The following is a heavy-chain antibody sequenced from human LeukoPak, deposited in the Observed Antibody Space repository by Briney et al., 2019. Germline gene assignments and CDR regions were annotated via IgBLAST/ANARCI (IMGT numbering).Heavy chain of an antibody. D-gene: IGHD5-18*01. J-gene: IGHJ4*02. CDR1: GGSISSSNW. CDR2: INHSGST. CDR3: ARKGSWIQLWLRTSHYYFDY. Sequence: KPSETLSLTCAVSGGSISSSNWWSWIRQPPGKGLEWIGEINHSGSTNYNPSLKSRVTISVDTSKNQFSLKLSSVTAADTAAYYCARKGSWIQLWLRTSHYYFDYWGQGTLVTVSS. V-gene: IGHV4-4*02.